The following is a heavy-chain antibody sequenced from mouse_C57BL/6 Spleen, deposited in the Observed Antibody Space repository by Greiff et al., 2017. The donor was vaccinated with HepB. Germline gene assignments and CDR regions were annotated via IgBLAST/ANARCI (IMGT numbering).Heavy chain of an antibody. CDR3: ARSRIYDGSYAMDY. CDR2: IDPSDSET. Sequence: QVQLQQPGAELVRPGSSVKLSCKASGYTFTSYWMHWVKQRPIQGLEWIGNIDPSDSETHYNQKFKDKATLTVDKSSSTAYMQLSSLTSGDSAVYYCARSRIYDGSYAMDYWGQGTSVTVSS. V-gene: IGHV1-52*01. D-gene: IGHD2-3*01. CDR1: GYTFTSYW. J-gene: IGHJ4*01.